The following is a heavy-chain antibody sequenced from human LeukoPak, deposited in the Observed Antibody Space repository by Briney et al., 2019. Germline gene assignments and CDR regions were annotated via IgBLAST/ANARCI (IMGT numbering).Heavy chain of an antibody. D-gene: IGHD3-10*01. CDR1: DDSITMYY. Sequence: SETLSLTCTVSDDSITMYYWSWIRQPPGRGLEWIGYIYYSGSTNYNPSLKSRVTISVDTSKNQFSLKLNTVTAADTAVYYCVRMPTYGYFDYRGQGTLVTVSS. CDR3: VRMPTYGYFDY. CDR2: IYYSGST. J-gene: IGHJ4*02. V-gene: IGHV4-59*01.